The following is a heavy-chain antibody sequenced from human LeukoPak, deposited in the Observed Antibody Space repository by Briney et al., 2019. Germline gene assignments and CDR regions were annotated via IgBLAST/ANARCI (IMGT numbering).Heavy chain of an antibody. J-gene: IGHJ4*02. V-gene: IGHV1-69*13. CDR2: IIPIFGTA. CDR1: GYTFTGYY. Sequence: SVKVSCKAPGYTFTGYYMHWVRQAPGQGLEWMGGIIPIFGTANYAQKFQGRVTITADESTSTAYMELSSLRSEDTAVYYCARDLAVAGYYWGQGTLVTVSS. CDR3: ARDLAVAGYY. D-gene: IGHD6-19*01.